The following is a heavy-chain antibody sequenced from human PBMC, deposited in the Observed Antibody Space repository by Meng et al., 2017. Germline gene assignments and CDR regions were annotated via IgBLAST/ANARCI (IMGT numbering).Heavy chain of an antibody. Sequence: SVKVSCKASGFTFTSSAVQWVRQARGQRLEWIGWIVVGSGNTNYAQKFQERVTITREMSTSTAYMELSSLRSEDTAVYYCAADPTYYYDSSGYQPSDYWGQGTLVTVSS. J-gene: IGHJ4*02. V-gene: IGHV1-58*01. CDR2: IVVGSGNT. CDR3: AADPTYYYDSSGYQPSDY. D-gene: IGHD3-22*01. CDR1: GFTFTSSA.